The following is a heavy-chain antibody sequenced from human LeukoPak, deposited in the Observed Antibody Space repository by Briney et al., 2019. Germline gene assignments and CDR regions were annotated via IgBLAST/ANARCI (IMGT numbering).Heavy chain of an antibody. CDR3: ANTAFCFLAHDYYGIDV. J-gene: IGHJ6*02. Sequence: GGSLSLSCAVSGFTVSSNYMSWVRLAPGEGLGRDSFIYSGGSSYYADSVKGRFTISRDNSDNTMCLHMNSLRAEDTAVSYCANTAFCFLAHDYYGIDVWGQGTTVTVSS. CDR1: GFTVSSNY. V-gene: IGHV3-53*01. CDR2: IYSGGSS. D-gene: IGHD3-3*01.